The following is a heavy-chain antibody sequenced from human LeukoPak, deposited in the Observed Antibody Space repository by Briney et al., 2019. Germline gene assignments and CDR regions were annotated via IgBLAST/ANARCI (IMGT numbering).Heavy chain of an antibody. J-gene: IGHJ4*02. CDR2: IYSGGST. CDR3: AKHRFESGGYHSTD. D-gene: IGHD3-22*01. CDR1: GFTVSSNY. V-gene: IGHV3-53*01. Sequence: GGSLRLSCAASGFTVSSNYMSWVRQAPGKGLEWVSVIYSGGSTYYADSVKGRFTISRDNSKNTLYLQMNSLRDEDTAVYYCAKHRFESGGYHSTDWGQGTLVTVSS.